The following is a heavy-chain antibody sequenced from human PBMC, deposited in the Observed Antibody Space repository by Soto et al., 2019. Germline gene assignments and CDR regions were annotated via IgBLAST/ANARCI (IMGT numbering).Heavy chain of an antibody. V-gene: IGHV1-18*01. J-gene: IGHJ4*02. CDR2: ISTYNGNT. CDR3: AREMVRGVGSDY. D-gene: IGHD3-10*01. Sequence: QVQLVQSGAEVKKPGASVKVSCKASGYTFTSYGISWVRQAPGQGLAGVGWISTYNGNTKYAQKLQGRVTMTTDTSTSTAYMELRSLRSDDTAVFYCAREMVRGVGSDYWGQGTLVTVSS. CDR1: GYTFTSYG.